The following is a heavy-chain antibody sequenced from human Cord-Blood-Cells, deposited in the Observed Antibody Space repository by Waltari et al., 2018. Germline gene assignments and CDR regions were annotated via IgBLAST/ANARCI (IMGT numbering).Heavy chain of an antibody. V-gene: IGHV4-34*01. D-gene: IGHD1-7*01. CDR3: ARFRVSTILRGTNWFDP. J-gene: IGHJ5*02. Sequence: QVQLQQWGAGLLKPSETLSLTCAVYGGSFSGYSWSWIRQPPGKGLEWIGEINHSGSTNYNPSLKSRVTISVDTSKNQFSLKLSSVAAADTAVYYCARFRVSTILRGTNWFDPWGQGTLVTVSS. CDR1: GGSFSGYS. CDR2: INHSGST.